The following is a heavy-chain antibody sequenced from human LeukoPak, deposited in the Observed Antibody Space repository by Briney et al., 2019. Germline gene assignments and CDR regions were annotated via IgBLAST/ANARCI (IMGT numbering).Heavy chain of an antibody. CDR2: IYYSGST. Sequence: PSETLSLTCTVSGGSISSSSYYWGWIRQPPGKGLEWIGSIYYSGSTYYNPSLKSRVTISVDTSRNQFSLKLSSVTAADTAVYYCARLGGYGYFDYWGQGTLVTVSS. D-gene: IGHD5-12*01. V-gene: IGHV4-39*07. J-gene: IGHJ4*03. CDR1: GGSISSSSYY. CDR3: ARLGGYGYFDY.